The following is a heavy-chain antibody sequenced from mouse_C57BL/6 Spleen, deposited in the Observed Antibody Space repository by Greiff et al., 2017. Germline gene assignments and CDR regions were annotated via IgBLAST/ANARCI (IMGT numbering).Heavy chain of an antibody. V-gene: IGHV1-15*01. CDR2: IDPETGGT. CDR1: GYTFTDYE. CDR3: GRRERGDDY. Sequence: VQGVESGAELVRPGASVTLSCKASGYTFTDYEMHWVKQTPVHGLEWIGAIDPETGGTAYNQKFKGKATLTADKSSSTAYMELRSLTSEDSAVYFCGRRERGDDYWGQGTTLTVSS. J-gene: IGHJ2*01.